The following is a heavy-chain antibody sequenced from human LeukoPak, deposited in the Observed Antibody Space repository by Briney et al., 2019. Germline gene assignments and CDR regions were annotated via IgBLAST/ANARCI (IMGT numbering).Heavy chain of an antibody. CDR1: GFTFSSCA. J-gene: IGHJ4*02. V-gene: IGHV3-30*04. CDR3: TRDRCNSGNFYVLDY. CDR2: ITDDESNE. Sequence: PGGSLRLSCAASGFTFSSCAMPWVRQAPGRVLEWVAGITDDESNEYYTESVRGRYTISRDNYRKPLYQQINSLRSDDTSLYYCTRDRCNSGNFYVLDYWGQGTLVTVSS. D-gene: IGHD2/OR15-2a*01.